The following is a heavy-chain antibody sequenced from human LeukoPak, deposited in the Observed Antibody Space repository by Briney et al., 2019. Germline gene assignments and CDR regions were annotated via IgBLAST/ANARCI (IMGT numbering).Heavy chain of an antibody. CDR3: AKCGNSGCHLIDY. CDR2: ISGRTGST. V-gene: IGHV3-23*01. J-gene: IGHJ4*02. Sequence: PGGSLRLSCAASGFTFSTNAMSWVSQAPGKGLEWVSAISGRTGSTYYSDSVKGRFTISRDNSKSTLYLQMDSLRAEDTAVYYCAKCGNSGCHLIDYWGQGTLVTVSS. D-gene: IGHD5-12*01. CDR1: GFTFSTNA.